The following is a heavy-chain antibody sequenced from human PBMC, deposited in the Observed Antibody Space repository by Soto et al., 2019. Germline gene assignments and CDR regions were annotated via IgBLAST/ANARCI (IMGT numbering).Heavy chain of an antibody. CDR3: AGEYSPSTPWFET. D-gene: IGHD5-12*01. Sequence: SETLSLTCAVSGGSISSGGYSWSWIRQPPGKGLEWIGEINHSGSTNYNPSLKSRVTISGDKSKNKFSLRLTSVTTMDAAISYCAGEYSPSTPWFETWGQGALDTVSS. V-gene: IGHV4-30-2*02. CDR1: GGSISSGGYS. J-gene: IGHJ5*02. CDR2: INHSGST.